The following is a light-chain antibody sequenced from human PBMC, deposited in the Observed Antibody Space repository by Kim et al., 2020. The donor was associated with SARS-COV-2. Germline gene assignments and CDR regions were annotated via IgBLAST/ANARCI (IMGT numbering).Light chain of an antibody. Sequence: EIVLRQSPGTLSLSPGERATLSCRASQSVTSSLLAWYQQKPGQAPRVLIYGASSRATGIPDRFSGSGSGTDFTLTISRLEPEDFAVYYCQQYGSSLITFGGGTKVDIK. CDR2: GAS. J-gene: IGKJ4*01. CDR3: QQYGSSLIT. V-gene: IGKV3-20*01. CDR1: QSVTSSL.